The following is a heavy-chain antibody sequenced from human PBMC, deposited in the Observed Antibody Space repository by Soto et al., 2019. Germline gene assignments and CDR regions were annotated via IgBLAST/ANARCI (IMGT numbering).Heavy chain of an antibody. V-gene: IGHV3-23*01. CDR2: ISGDGVGT. CDR1: GFTFSTYA. CDR3: ARLSSSSEIDY. D-gene: IGHD6-6*01. Sequence: GGSLRLSCAPSGFTFSTYAFVWVRQAPGKGLEWVSSISGDGVGTYYADSVKGRFTISRDNSNNMLYLQMNSLRAEDTALYYCARLSSSSEIDYWGQGTLVTVSS. J-gene: IGHJ4*02.